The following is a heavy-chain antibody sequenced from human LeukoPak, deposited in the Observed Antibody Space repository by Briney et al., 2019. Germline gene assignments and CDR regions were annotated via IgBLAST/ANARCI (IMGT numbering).Heavy chain of an antibody. CDR2: IDSSSSTI. CDR3: ARDNWVDC. Sequence: GGSLRLSCEASGFIFSDYNMNWVRQAPGKGLEWLSFIDSSSSTIYYADSVKGRFTISRDNAKNSLYLQMNSLKVEDTAIYYCARDNWVDCWGQGTLVTVSS. V-gene: IGHV3-48*04. J-gene: IGHJ5*01. CDR1: GFIFSDYN.